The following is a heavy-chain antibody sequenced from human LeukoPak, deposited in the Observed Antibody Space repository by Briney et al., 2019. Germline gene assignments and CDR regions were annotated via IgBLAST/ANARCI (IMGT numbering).Heavy chain of an antibody. Sequence: GGSLRLSCVASGFTFSSYWMTWVRQAPGKGLEWLANIKEDGSIKYYLDSVRGRFTLSRDNAKTSVSLQLNSLRSDDTAVYYCARDVWTGVAVSDYWGQGTRVTVSS. CDR3: ARDVWTGVAVSDY. V-gene: IGHV3-7*01. J-gene: IGHJ4*02. CDR1: GFTFSSYW. CDR2: IKEDGSIK. D-gene: IGHD6-19*01.